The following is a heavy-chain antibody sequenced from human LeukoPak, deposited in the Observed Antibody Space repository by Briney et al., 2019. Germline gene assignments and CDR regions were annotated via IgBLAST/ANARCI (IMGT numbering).Heavy chain of an antibody. CDR1: GFTFSSYW. CDR2: INSDGSTT. V-gene: IGHV3-74*01. J-gene: IGHJ4*02. Sequence: GGSLRLSCAASGFTFSSYWMHWVRQAPGKGLVWVSRINSDGSTTDYAGSVKGRFTISRDNAKNTLYLQMNSLRVEGTAVYYCVGYYGIDYWGQGTLVTVSS. CDR3: VGYYGIDY. D-gene: IGHD3-10*01.